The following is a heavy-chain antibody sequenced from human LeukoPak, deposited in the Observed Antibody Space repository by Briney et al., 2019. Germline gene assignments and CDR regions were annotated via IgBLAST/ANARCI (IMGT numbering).Heavy chain of an antibody. D-gene: IGHD1-26*01. CDR3: ARYSGTFHRFDY. Sequence: GGSLRLSCPASGFSYYTSWMSWVRQAPGKGLEWVAHIKEAGSEKYYVDSVKGRFTISRDNAKNSLYLQMDRLRAEDTAVYYCARYSGTFHRFDYWGQGSLITVSS. CDR1: GFSYYTSW. CDR2: IKEAGSEK. J-gene: IGHJ4*02. V-gene: IGHV3-7*01.